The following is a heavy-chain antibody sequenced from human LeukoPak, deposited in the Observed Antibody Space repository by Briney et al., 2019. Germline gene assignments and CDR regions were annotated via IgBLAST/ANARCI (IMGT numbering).Heavy chain of an antibody. J-gene: IGHJ6*04. D-gene: IGHD3-10*01. CDR1: GFTFSTYF. CDR2: IASDGSHT. CDR3: ERRGGKVRGLSAGMDV. Sequence: PGGSLRLSCAASGFTFSTYFMHWVRQAPGKGLEWVADIASDGSHTFYVESVKGRFTISRDNAKNTLYLQMNNLRVDDTAVYYGERRGGKVRGLSAGMDVWGRGTTVTVSS. V-gene: IGHV3-30-3*01.